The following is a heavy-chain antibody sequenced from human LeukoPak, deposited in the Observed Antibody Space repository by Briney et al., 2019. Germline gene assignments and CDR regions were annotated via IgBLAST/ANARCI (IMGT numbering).Heavy chain of an antibody. CDR3: AKLHPLHYDSSGFYGYFDL. CDR2: IYYSGST. V-gene: IGHV4-59*08. J-gene: IGHJ2*01. CDR1: GGSISSYY. D-gene: IGHD3-22*01. Sequence: SETLSLTCTVSGGSISSYYWSWIRQPAGKGLEWIGYIYYSGSTNYNPSLKSRVTMSVDTSKKQFSLKLSSVTAADTAVYYCAKLHPLHYDSSGFYGYFDLWGRGTVVTVSS.